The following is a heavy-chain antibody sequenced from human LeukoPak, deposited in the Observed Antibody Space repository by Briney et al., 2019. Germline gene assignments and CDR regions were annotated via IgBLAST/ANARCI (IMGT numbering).Heavy chain of an antibody. CDR2: ISGSGGGT. J-gene: IGHJ4*02. Sequence: GGSLRLSCAASGFTFSSYAMSWVRQASGKGLEWVSGISGSGGGTDYADSVKGRFTISRDNSKNTLYLQMNSLRAEDTAVYYCTKNFWSGDTVFDYWGQGTLVTVSS. D-gene: IGHD3-3*01. V-gene: IGHV3-23*01. CDR1: GFTFSSYA. CDR3: TKNFWSGDTVFDY.